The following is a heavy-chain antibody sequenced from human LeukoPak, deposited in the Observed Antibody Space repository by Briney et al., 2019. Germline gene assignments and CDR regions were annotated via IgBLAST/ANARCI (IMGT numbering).Heavy chain of an antibody. CDR1: GYTFTGYY. J-gene: IGHJ4*02. CDR3: ARAWTYDYVWGSYPEGSDY. CDR2: INPNSGGT. D-gene: IGHD3-16*02. V-gene: IGHV1-2*02. Sequence: ASVKVSCKASGYTFTGYYMRWVRQAPGQGLEWMGWINPNSGGTNYAQKFQGRVTMTRDTSISTAYMELSRLRSDDTAVYYCARAWTYDYVWGSYPEGSDYWGQGTLVTVSS.